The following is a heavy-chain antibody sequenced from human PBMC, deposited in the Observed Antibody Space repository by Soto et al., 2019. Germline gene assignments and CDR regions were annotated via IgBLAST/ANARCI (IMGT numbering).Heavy chain of an antibody. CDR1: GFTFSSYA. V-gene: IGHV3-23*01. CDR3: AKLVVAWELERLFDY. J-gene: IGHJ4*02. D-gene: IGHD1-1*01. Sequence: GGSLRLSCAASGFTFSSYAMSWVRQAPGKGLEWVSAISGSGGSTYYADSVKGRFTISRDNSKNTLYLQMNSLRAEDTAVYYCAKLVVAWELERLFDYWGQGTLVTVSS. CDR2: ISGSGGST.